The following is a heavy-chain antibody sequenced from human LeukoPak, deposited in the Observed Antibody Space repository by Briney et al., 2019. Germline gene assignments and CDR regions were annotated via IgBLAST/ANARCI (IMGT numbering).Heavy chain of an antibody. J-gene: IGHJ4*02. V-gene: IGHV4-59*13. CDR1: GDSISRYY. Sequence: SETLSLTCNVSGDSISRYYWGWIRQPPGKGLEWIGYIYYSGSTHYNPSLKSRATISVDPSRSQFSLKLNSVAAADTALYYCARDRDNSGYYFDYWGQGILVTVSS. CDR3: ARDRDNSGYYFDY. D-gene: IGHD3-22*01. CDR2: IYYSGST.